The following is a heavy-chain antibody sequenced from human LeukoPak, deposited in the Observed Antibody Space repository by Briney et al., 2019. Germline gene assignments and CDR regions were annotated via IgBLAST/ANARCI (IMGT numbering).Heavy chain of an antibody. D-gene: IGHD3-10*01. CDR3: ARVGYGSGSYYSIDY. CDR2: IYYSGST. J-gene: IGHJ4*02. CDR1: GGSISRSSYY. Sequence: PSETLSLTCTVSGGSISRSSYYWGWIRQPPGKGLEWIGSIYYSGSTYYNPSLKSRVTISVDTSKNQFSLKLSSVTAADTAVYYCARVGYGSGSYYSIDYWGQGTLVTVSS. V-gene: IGHV4-39*07.